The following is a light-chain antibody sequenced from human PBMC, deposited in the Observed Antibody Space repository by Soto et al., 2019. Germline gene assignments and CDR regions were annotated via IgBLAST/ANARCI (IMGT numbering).Light chain of an antibody. CDR2: DAS. Sequence: DIQMTQSPSSLSASVGDRVTITCQASQDISNFLNWYQQKPGKGPKVLIYDASKLETGVPSRFSGSGSGTVFTFTISSLQPEDIATYYCQQYDTLITFGPGTRLETK. V-gene: IGKV1-33*01. J-gene: IGKJ5*01. CDR1: QDISNF. CDR3: QQYDTLIT.